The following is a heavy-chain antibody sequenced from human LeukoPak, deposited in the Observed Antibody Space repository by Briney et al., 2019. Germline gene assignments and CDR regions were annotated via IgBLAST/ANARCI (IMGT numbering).Heavy chain of an antibody. CDR1: GGSISSGGYS. J-gene: IGHJ3*02. D-gene: IGHD3-9*01. CDR3: ARDRYFYDILTGYPSGAFDI. CDR2: IYHSGST. V-gene: IGHV4-30-2*01. Sequence: TSSETLSLTCAVSGGSISSGGYSWSWIRQPPGKGLEWIGYIYHSGSTYYNPSLKSRVTISVDRSKNQFSLKLSSVTAADTAVYYCARDRYFYDILTGYPSGAFDIWGQGTMVTVSS.